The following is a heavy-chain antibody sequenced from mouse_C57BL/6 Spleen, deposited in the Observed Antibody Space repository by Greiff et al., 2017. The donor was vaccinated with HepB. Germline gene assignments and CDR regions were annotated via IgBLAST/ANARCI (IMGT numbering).Heavy chain of an antibody. J-gene: IGHJ1*03. CDR1: GFTFSDYY. V-gene: IGHV5-16*01. Sequence: EVKLMESEGGLVQPGSSMKLSCTASGFTFSDYYMAWVRQVPEKGLEWVANINYDGSSTYYLDSLKSRFIISRDNAKSILYLQMSSLKSEDTATYYCARSYYSNYGYFDVWGTGTTVTVSS. D-gene: IGHD2-5*01. CDR3: ARSYYSNYGYFDV. CDR2: INYDGSST.